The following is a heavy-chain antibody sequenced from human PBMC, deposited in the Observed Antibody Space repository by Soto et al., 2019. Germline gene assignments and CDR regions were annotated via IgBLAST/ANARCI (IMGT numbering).Heavy chain of an antibody. CDR2: INHSGST. D-gene: IGHD3-3*01. CDR1: GGSFSCYY. V-gene: IGHV4-34*01. Sequence: SETLSLTCAVYGGSFSCYYWSWIRQPPGKGLEWIGEINHSGSTNYNPSLKSRVTISVDTSKNQFSLKLSSVTAADTAVYYCARCAYYDFWSGPRGNGMDVWGQGTTVTVSS. J-gene: IGHJ6*02. CDR3: ARCAYYDFWSGPRGNGMDV.